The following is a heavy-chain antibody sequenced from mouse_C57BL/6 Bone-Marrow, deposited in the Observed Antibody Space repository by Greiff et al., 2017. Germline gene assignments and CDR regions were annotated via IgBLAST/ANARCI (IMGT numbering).Heavy chain of an antibody. CDR2: IDPSDSYT. J-gene: IGHJ3*01. D-gene: IGHD2-5*01. V-gene: IGHV1-50*01. CDR1: GYTFTSYW. CDR3: AVSLSYYSNSWFAY. Sequence: QVQLQQPGAELVKPGASVKLSCKASGYTFTSYWMQWVKQRPGQGLEWIGEIDPSDSYTNYNQKFKGKATLTVDTSSSTAYMQLSSLTSEDSAVYYCAVSLSYYSNSWFAYWGQGTRVTVSA.